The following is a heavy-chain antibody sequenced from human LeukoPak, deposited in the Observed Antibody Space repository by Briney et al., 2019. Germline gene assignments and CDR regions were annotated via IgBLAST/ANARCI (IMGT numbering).Heavy chain of an antibody. CDR3: ARGRYSYGFDY. CDR1: GFIFSTYS. Sequence: PGGSLRLSCAASGFIFSTYSMNWVRQAPGKGLEWVSYISSSSNTIYYADSVKGRFTISRDNAKNSLYLQMNSLRAEDTAVYYCARGRYSYGFDYWGQGTLVTVSS. J-gene: IGHJ4*02. CDR2: ISSSSNTI. D-gene: IGHD5-18*01. V-gene: IGHV3-48*04.